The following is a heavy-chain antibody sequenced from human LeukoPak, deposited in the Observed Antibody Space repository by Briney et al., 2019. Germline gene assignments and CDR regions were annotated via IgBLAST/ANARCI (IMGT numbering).Heavy chain of an antibody. CDR1: GYTFTSYG. CDR3: ARGWIQLWSQIPYYFDY. CDR2: ISAYNGNT. D-gene: IGHD5-18*01. J-gene: IGHJ4*02. V-gene: IGHV1-18*01. Sequence: ASVKVSCKASGYTFTSYGISWVRQAPGQGLEWMGWISAYNGNTNYAQKLQGRVTTTTDTSTSTAYMELRSLRSDDTAVYYCARGWIQLWSQIPYYFDYWGQGTLVTVSS.